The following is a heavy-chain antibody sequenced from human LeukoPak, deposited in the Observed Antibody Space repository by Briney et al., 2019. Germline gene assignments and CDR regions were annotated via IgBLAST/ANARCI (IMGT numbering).Heavy chain of an antibody. D-gene: IGHD6-19*01. CDR2: ISWNSGSI. Sequence: GGSLRLSCAASGFTFDDYAMPWVRHAPGKGLEWVSGISWNSGSIGYADSVEGRFTISRDNAKNSLYLQMNSLRAEDTALYYCAKGGEKYSSGWYGDYWGQGTLVTVSS. CDR1: GFTFDDYA. J-gene: IGHJ4*02. V-gene: IGHV3-9*01. CDR3: AKGGEKYSSGWYGDY.